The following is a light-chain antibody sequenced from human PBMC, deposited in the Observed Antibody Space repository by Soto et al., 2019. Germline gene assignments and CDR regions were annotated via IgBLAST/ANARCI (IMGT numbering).Light chain of an antibody. Sequence: QLVLTQPASVSGSPGQSITISCTGTNSDIGAYNSVSWYQQHPGIAPQLMIYDVSYRPSGISSRFSASKSGNTASLTISGLQAADEADYYCSSFTTSGARVFGGGTKVTVL. V-gene: IGLV2-14*03. CDR2: DVS. CDR3: SSFTTSGARV. J-gene: IGLJ2*01. CDR1: NSDIGAYNS.